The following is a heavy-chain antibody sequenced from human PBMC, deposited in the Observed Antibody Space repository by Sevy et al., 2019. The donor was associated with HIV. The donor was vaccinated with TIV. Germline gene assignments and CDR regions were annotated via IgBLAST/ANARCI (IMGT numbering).Heavy chain of an antibody. D-gene: IGHD3-3*01. Sequence: SETLSLTCTVSGGSISPYYWSWIRQPPGKGLEWVGYFYYTGSTNYNPSLEGQATISVDASKNQFFLKLTSVTAADTAVYYCARQGGVVDYGMDVWGQGTTVTVSS. V-gene: IGHV4-59*01. CDR2: FYYTGST. J-gene: IGHJ6*02. CDR3: ARQGGVVDYGMDV. CDR1: GGSISPYY.